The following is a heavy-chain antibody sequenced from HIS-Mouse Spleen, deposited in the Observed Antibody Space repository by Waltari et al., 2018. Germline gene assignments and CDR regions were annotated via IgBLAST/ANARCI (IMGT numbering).Heavy chain of an antibody. CDR3: ARANYYDSSTYRAFDI. CDR2: MNPNSGNT. V-gene: IGHV1-8*01. D-gene: IGHD3-22*01. CDR1: GYTFPSYD. Sequence: QVQLVQSGAEVKKPGASVKVSCKASGYTFPSYDLNWVRPATGQGLEWMGWMNPNSGNTGYAQKFQGRVTMTRNTSISTAYMELSSLRSEDTAVYYCARANYYDSSTYRAFDIWGQGTMVTVSS. J-gene: IGHJ3*02.